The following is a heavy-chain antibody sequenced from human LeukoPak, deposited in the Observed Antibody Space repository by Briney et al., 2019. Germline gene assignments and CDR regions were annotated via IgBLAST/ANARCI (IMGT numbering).Heavy chain of an antibody. D-gene: IGHD3-10*01. Sequence: ASVKVSCKASGYTFTSYGISWVRQAPGQGLEWMGWISAYNGNTNYAQKLQGRVTMTTDRSTSTAYMELRSLRSDDTAVYYCARDPPVYYYGSGSYSWFDPWGQGTLVNVSS. V-gene: IGHV1-18*01. CDR3: ARDPPVYYYGSGSYSWFDP. CDR2: ISAYNGNT. J-gene: IGHJ5*02. CDR1: GYTFTSYG.